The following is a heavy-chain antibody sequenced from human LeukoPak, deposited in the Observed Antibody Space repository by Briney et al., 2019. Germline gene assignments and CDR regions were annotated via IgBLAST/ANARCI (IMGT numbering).Heavy chain of an antibody. CDR1: GYSFTSYW. CDR2: IYPGDSDT. CDR3: ARQKYYYDSSGYYQGAFDI. J-gene: IGHJ3*02. Sequence: GESLKISCKGSGYSFTSYWIGWVRQMPGKGLEGMGIIYPGDSDTRYSPSFQGQVTISADKSISTAYLQWSRLKASDTAMYYCARQKYYYDSSGYYQGAFDIWGQGTMVTVSS. V-gene: IGHV5-51*01. D-gene: IGHD3-22*01.